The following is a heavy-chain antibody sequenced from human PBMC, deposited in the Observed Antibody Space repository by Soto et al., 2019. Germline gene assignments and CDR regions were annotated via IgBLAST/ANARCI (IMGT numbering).Heavy chain of an antibody. Sequence: QVQLQESGPGLVKPSETLSLPCTVSGDSIRSYYWSWIRQPPGQGLEWIGYISYSGSTNYNPSLKSRVTISVDMSKNQFSLKLSSVTAADTAVYYGARTNDYGDYNFDYWGQGTLVTVSS. CDR1: GDSIRSYY. D-gene: IGHD4-17*01. V-gene: IGHV4-59*08. CDR2: ISYSGST. J-gene: IGHJ4*02. CDR3: ARTNDYGDYNFDY.